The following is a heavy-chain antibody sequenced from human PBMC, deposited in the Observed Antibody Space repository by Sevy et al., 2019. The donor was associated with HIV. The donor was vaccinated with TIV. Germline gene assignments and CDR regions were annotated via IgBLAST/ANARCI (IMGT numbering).Heavy chain of an antibody. V-gene: IGHV4-61*01. Sequence: AESLSLTCAVSGVSVSSDTYYWSWIRQPPGKGLEWIGYVYHTGSTNYSPSFKSRVTISVDTSKNQFSLSLFSVAAADAAGYYCAREPYFFDKSGYYWDYWGQGALATVSS. D-gene: IGHD3-22*01. CDR2: VYHTGST. CDR1: GVSVSSDTYY. J-gene: IGHJ4*02. CDR3: AREPYFFDKSGYYWDY.